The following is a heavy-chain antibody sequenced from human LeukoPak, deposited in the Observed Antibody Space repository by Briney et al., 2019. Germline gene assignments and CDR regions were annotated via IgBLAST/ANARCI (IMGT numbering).Heavy chain of an antibody. CDR3: ARVISSSWYHHDH. CDR2: ISTYNANT. D-gene: IGHD6-13*01. V-gene: IGHV1-18*01. J-gene: IGHJ4*02. Sequence: ASVKVSCKASGGTFSSYAISWVRQAPGQGLEWMAWISTYNANTKYAQKFQGRVAVTTDTSTSTAYMELRNLRFDDTAFYYCARVISSSWYHHDHWGQGTLVTVSS. CDR1: GGTFSSYA.